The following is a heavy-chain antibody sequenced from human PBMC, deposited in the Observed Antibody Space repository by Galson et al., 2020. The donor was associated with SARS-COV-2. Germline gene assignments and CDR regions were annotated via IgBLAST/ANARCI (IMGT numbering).Heavy chain of an antibody. Sequence: GGSLRLSCAVSGFTFSSYAMHWVRQAPGKGLEWVAVISYDGSNKYYADSVKGRFTISRDNSKNTLYLQMNSLRAEDTAVYYCARDGELWFGELVYYFDCWGRGTLVTVSS. V-gene: IGHV3-30*04. CDR2: ISYDGSNK. CDR3: ARDGELWFGELVYYFDC. D-gene: IGHD3-10*01. J-gene: IGHJ4*02. CDR1: GFTFSSYA.